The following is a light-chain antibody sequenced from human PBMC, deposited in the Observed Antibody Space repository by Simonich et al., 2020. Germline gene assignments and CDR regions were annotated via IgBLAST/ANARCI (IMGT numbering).Light chain of an antibody. CDR1: SGHSSYI. CDR3: ETWDSNTRV. Sequence: QPVLTQSSSASASLGSSVKLTCTLSSGHSSYIIAWHQQQPGKAPRYLMKLEGCGSYNKGSGVPARFSGSSSGTDRYITISNLQSEDEADYYCETWDSNTRVFGGGTKLTVL. J-gene: IGLJ3*02. V-gene: IGLV4-60*03. CDR2: LEGCGSY.